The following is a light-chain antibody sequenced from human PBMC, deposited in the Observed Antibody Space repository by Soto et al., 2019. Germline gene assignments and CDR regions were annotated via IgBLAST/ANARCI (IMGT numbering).Light chain of an antibody. Sequence: EIQMTQSPSTLSGSVGDRVTITCRASQTISSWLAWYQQKPGKAPKLLIYKASTLKSGVPSRFSGSGSGTEFTLTISSLQPDDFATYYCQQYNSYSEALGQGTNVDIK. J-gene: IGKJ1*01. CDR2: KAS. CDR1: QTISSW. CDR3: QQYNSYSEA. V-gene: IGKV1-5*03.